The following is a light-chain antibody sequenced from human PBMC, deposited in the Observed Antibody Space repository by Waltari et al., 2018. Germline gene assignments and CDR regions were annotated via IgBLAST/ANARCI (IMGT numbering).Light chain of an antibody. CDR1: PTISYN. V-gene: IGKV3-15*01. Sequence: EIVLTQSPSTLSLSPGERAILSCRASPTISYNLAWYQQRPGPPPRLLIYCSSARAAAIPVRFSGSGSGTEFTLTISGLQSEDFAVYYCQHYHQWPPYTFGQGTKVE. CDR2: CSS. J-gene: IGKJ2*01. CDR3: QHYHQWPPYT.